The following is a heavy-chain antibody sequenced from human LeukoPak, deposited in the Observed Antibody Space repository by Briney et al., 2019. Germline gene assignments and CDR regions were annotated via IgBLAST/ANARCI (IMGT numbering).Heavy chain of an antibody. CDR2: IYSGGST. CDR1: GFTVCSNY. D-gene: IGHD2-15*01. Sequence: QPSGSLTCSSAGSGFTVCSNYWSWVRQAQGKGRGGFSVIYSGGSTYYADSVKGRFTITRDNTKNTLYLQMNSLRAEDTAVYYCARELGYSSGASCYFKYYGMDVWGQGTTVTVFS. CDR3: ARELGYSSGASCYFKYYGMDV. J-gene: IGHJ6*02. V-gene: IGHV3-53*01.